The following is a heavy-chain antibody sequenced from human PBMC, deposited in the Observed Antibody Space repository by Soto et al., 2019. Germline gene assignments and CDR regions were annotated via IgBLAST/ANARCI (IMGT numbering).Heavy chain of an antibody. V-gene: IGHV1-18*01. D-gene: IGHD2-15*01. CDR1: GYTFTSYG. Sequence: QVQLVQSGAEVKKPGASVKVSCKASGYTFTSYGISWVRQAPGQGLEWMGWISAYNGNTNYAQKLQGRVTMTTDTYTSTDYIEMRSLRSDETAVYYCARGQSGGEEDGEAAEFDYWGPGTLVTVSS. CDR2: ISAYNGNT. J-gene: IGHJ4*02. CDR3: ARGQSGGEEDGEAAEFDY.